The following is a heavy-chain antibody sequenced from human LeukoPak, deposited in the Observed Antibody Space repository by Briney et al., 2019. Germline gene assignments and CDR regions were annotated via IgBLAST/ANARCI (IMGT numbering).Heavy chain of an antibody. CDR2: IHRAGRT. D-gene: IGHD3-9*01. Sequence: GSLRLSCVASGFTFSSHSMTWVRQPPGQGLEWIGEIHRAGRTRYNPSLKSRVTISMDYSKNQFSLKLTSVTAADTAIYYCGKTDIYFNPIDYWGPGSLVTVSS. CDR1: GFTFSSHSM. J-gene: IGHJ4*02. V-gene: IGHV4/OR15-8*02. CDR3: GKTDIYFNPIDY.